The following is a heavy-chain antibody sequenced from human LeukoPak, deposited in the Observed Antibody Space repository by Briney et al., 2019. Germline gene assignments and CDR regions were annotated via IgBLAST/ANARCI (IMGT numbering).Heavy chain of an antibody. D-gene: IGHD4-17*01. J-gene: IGHJ6*02. V-gene: IGHV1-69*13. CDR2: IIPLFGTS. Sequence: SVKVSCKASGGTFSSYAINWVRQAPGQGLEWMGGIIPLFGTSNYAQRFQARVTISADESTSTAYMELSSLRSEDTAVYYCARDGNGDYGNYYYGMDVWGQGTTVTVSS. CDR3: ARDGNGDYGNYYYGMDV. CDR1: GGTFSSYA.